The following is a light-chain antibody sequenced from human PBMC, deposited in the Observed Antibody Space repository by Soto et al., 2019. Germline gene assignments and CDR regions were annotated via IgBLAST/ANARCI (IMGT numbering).Light chain of an antibody. V-gene: IGKV3-20*01. CDR3: HQYGSSPQT. Sequence: DIELTQSPGTLSLSPGERATLSCRASQSVSGSYLAWYQKKPGKAPRLLIYGASSMPTAVPARFSGSGSGTDFTLTISRLEPEDFAVYYCHQYGSSPQTFGQGAKVDIK. J-gene: IGKJ1*01. CDR1: QSVSGSY. CDR2: GAS.